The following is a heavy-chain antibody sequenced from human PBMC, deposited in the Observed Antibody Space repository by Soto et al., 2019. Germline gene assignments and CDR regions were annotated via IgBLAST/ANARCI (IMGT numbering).Heavy chain of an antibody. CDR1: GYSFTSYW. CDR2: IYPGDSDT. V-gene: IGHV5-51*01. D-gene: IGHD3-3*01. Sequence: GESLKISCKGSGYSFTSYWIGWVRQMPGKGLEWMGIIYPGDSDTRYSPSFQGQVTISADKSISTAYLQWSSLKASDTAMYYCAITPIFLDFWSGYPGGYYYYYGMDVWGQGTTVTVSS. CDR3: AITPIFLDFWSGYPGGYYYYYGMDV. J-gene: IGHJ6*02.